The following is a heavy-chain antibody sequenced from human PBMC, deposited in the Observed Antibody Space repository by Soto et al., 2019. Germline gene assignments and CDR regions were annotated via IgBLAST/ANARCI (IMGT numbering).Heavy chain of an antibody. J-gene: IGHJ4*03. CDR1: GYSFTGYA. Sequence: GASVKVSCKTSGYSFTGYAMFWVRQAPGHRPEWLGWINAGSGDTKYSQNLQGRVTITRDTSASTAYMELSSLRSDDTAVYFCSRLTTMVREINDDPSDFWGQGTLVTVS. CDR3: SRLTTMVREINDDPSDF. CDR2: INAGSGDT. V-gene: IGHV1-3*01. D-gene: IGHD3-10*01.